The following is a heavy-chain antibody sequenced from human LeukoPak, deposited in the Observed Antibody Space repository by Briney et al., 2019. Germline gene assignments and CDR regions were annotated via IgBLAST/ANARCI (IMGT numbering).Heavy chain of an antibody. D-gene: IGHD2-15*01. CDR1: GYTFTGYY. Sequence: ASVKVSCKASGYTFTGYYMHWVRQAPGQGLEWMGWINPNSGGTNYAQKFQGRVTMTRDTSISTAYMELSRLRSDDTAVYYCARDYVVVVAATVPSYGMDVWGQGTTVTVSS. CDR2: INPNSGGT. J-gene: IGHJ6*02. V-gene: IGHV1-2*02. CDR3: ARDYVVVVAATVPSYGMDV.